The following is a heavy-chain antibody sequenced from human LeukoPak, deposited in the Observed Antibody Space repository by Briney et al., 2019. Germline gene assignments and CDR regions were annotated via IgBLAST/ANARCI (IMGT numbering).Heavy chain of an antibody. CDR1: GFSLSTSGVG. D-gene: IGHD4-17*01. V-gene: IGHV2-5*02. Sequence: SGPTLVKPTQTLTLTCTFSGFSLSTSGVGVGWIRQPPGKALEWLALIYWDDDKRYSPSLKSRLTITKDTSKNQVVLTMTNMDPVDTATYYCAHRLRSGVYGDSGNWFDPWGQGTLVTVSS. J-gene: IGHJ5*02. CDR2: IYWDDDK. CDR3: AHRLRSGVYGDSGNWFDP.